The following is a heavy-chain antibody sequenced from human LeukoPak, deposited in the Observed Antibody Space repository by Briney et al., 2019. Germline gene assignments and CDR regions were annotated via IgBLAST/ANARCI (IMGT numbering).Heavy chain of an antibody. D-gene: IGHD3-22*01. Sequence: SGGSLRLSCAASGFTFSSYAMSWVRQAPGKGLEWVSAISGSGGSTYYADSVKGRFTISRDNSKNTLYLQMNSLRAEDTALYYCASRNYYNSRGYYWFYFDFWGQGTLVTVSS. CDR2: ISGSGGST. CDR3: ASRNYYNSRGYYWFYFDF. J-gene: IGHJ4*02. V-gene: IGHV3-23*01. CDR1: GFTFSSYA.